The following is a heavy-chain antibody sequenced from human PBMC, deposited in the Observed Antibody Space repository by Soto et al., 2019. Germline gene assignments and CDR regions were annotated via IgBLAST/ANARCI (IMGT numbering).Heavy chain of an antibody. Sequence: QVQLVESGGGVVQPGRSLRLSCAASGFTFSSYAMHWVRQAPGKGLEWVAVISYDGSNKYYADSVKGRFTISRDNSKNTLYLQMNSLRAEDTAVYYCASLDPGYYYGMDVWGQGTTVTVSS. CDR3: ASLDPGYYYGMDV. J-gene: IGHJ6*02. D-gene: IGHD7-27*01. CDR2: ISYDGSNK. V-gene: IGHV3-30-3*01. CDR1: GFTFSSYA.